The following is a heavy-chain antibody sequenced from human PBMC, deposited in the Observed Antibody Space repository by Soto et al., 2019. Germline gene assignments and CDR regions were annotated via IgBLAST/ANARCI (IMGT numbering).Heavy chain of an antibody. Sequence: SGPTLVNPTETLTLTCTVSGFSLSSGRMGVSWIRQPPGKPLEWLAHFFSDVERSYSASMQSRLTLSTDISGSQVVLTMTNMDPVDTATYYCARMDGDFDYYALDVWGQGTTVTVSS. J-gene: IGHJ6*02. CDR1: GFSLSSGRMG. D-gene: IGHD4-17*01. CDR2: FFSDVER. CDR3: ARMDGDFDYYALDV. V-gene: IGHV2-26*01.